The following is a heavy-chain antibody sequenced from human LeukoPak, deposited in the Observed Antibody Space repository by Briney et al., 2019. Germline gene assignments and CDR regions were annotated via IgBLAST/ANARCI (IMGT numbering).Heavy chain of an antibody. CDR3: AKEIAKIVAWDF. V-gene: IGHV3-30*18. D-gene: IGHD3-22*01. J-gene: IGHJ4*02. Sequence: GGSLRLSCAASGFTFSNYGMHWVRQAPGKGLEWVAVISHDASGTNYADSVKGRFTISRDNSKNTLYLEMSSLRVEDTALYYCAKEIAKIVAWDFWGRGTLVTVSS. CDR1: GFTFSNYG. CDR2: ISHDASGT.